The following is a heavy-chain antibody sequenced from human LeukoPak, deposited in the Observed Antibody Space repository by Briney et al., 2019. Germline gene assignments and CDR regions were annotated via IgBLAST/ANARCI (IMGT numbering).Heavy chain of an antibody. V-gene: IGHV4-38-2*01. CDR2: IYHSGST. Sequence: SETLSLTCAVSGYSISSDSYWGWLRQPPGKELEWIGSIYHSGSTFYNPSRKSRVTISVGTSKNQFSLKLSSVTAADTAMYYCARQLCISTNCYYDYWGQGILVTVSS. CDR1: GYSISSDSY. J-gene: IGHJ4*02. D-gene: IGHD2-2*01. CDR3: ARQLCISTNCYYDY.